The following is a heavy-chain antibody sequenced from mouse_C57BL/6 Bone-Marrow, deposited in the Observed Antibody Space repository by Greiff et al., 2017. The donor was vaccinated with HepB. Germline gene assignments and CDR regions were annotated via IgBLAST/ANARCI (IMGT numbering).Heavy chain of an antibody. CDR2: IRNKANGYTT. CDR1: GFTFTDYY. CDR3: AVIITTDPYWYFDV. J-gene: IGHJ1*03. D-gene: IGHD1-1*01. V-gene: IGHV7-3*01. Sequence: EVMLVESGGGLVQPGGSLSLSCAASGFTFTDYYMSWVRQPPGKALEWLGFIRNKANGYTTEYSASVKGRFTISRDNSQSILYLQMNALRAEDSATYYCAVIITTDPYWYFDVWGTGTTVTVSS.